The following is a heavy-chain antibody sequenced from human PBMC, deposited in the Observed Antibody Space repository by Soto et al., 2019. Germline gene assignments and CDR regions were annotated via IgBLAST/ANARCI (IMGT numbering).Heavy chain of an antibody. J-gene: IGHJ3*02. Sequence: PSETLSLTCTVSGGSISSRGYYWSWIRQHPGKGLEWIGYIYYSGSTYYNPSLKSRVTISVDTSENQFSLKLSSVTAADTAVYYCARDSPYDFWSGYTHAFDIWGQGTMVTVSS. D-gene: IGHD3-3*01. CDR1: GGSISSRGYY. CDR3: ARDSPYDFWSGYTHAFDI. CDR2: IYYSGST. V-gene: IGHV4-31*03.